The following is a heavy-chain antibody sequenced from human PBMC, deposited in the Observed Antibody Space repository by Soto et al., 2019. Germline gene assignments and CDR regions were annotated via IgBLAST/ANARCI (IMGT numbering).Heavy chain of an antibody. J-gene: IGHJ6*02. CDR2: IIPILGIA. CDR1: GGTFSSYT. V-gene: IGHV1-69*08. D-gene: IGHD3-10*01. Sequence: QVQLVQSGAEVKKPGSSVKVSCKASGGTFSSYTISWVRQAPGQGLEWMGRIIPILGIANYAQKFQGRVTSTSDNSTSTSYMELSSLRSEDTAVYYCAKEDDYGSACHVWGQGTTVTVCS. CDR3: AKEDDYGSACHV.